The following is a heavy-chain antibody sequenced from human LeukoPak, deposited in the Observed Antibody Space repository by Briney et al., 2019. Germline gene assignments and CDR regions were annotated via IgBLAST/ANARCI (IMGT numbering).Heavy chain of an antibody. CDR3: ASQVRSMDV. CDR1: GFMFSTYA. V-gene: IGHV3-23*01. Sequence: PGGSLRLSCAASGFMFSTYAMTWLRQAPGKGLEWVSVVSASGGNRYYADSVKGRFTISRDNAKNSLYLQMNSLRAEDTAVYYCASQVRSMDVWGQGTTVTVSS. CDR2: VSASGGNR. D-gene: IGHD1-26*01. J-gene: IGHJ6*02.